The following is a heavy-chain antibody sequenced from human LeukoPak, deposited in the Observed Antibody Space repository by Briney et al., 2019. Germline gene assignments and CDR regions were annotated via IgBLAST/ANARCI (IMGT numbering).Heavy chain of an antibody. Sequence: SETLSLTCSISDAYIGSSFWSWIRLPPGKGLEWIGSISYRGRTNYSPSLKSRATISMDTSKSQLSLVLTSVTAADTALYYCARDRSGSYYTFDIWGQGTMVIVSS. CDR1: DAYIGSSF. CDR3: ARDRSGSYYTFDI. D-gene: IGHD1-26*01. CDR2: ISYRGRT. V-gene: IGHV4-59*13. J-gene: IGHJ3*02.